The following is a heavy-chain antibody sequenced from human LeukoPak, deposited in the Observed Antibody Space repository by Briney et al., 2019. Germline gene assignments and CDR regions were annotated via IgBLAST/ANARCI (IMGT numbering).Heavy chain of an antibody. D-gene: IGHD2-21*02. J-gene: IGHJ4*02. CDR2: INSYDADT. V-gene: IGHV1-18*01. Sequence: ASVKVSCKASGYTFSNYGISWVRQAPGQGLEWMGWINSYDADTKSAQKVQGRVAMTTDTSTNTAYMELRSLRSDDTAVYYCARTTSVDDCYSRFDYWGQGTLVTVSS. CDR1: GYTFSNYG. CDR3: ARTTSVDDCYSRFDY.